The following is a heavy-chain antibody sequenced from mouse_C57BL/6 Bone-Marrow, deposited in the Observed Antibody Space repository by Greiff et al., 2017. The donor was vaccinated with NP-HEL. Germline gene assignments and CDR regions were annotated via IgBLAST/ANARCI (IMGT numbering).Heavy chain of an antibody. CDR3: ARDRWDGWYFDV. D-gene: IGHD4-1*01. J-gene: IGHJ1*03. CDR2: INYDGSST. V-gene: IGHV5-16*01. CDR1: GFTFSDYY. Sequence: EVKLMESEGGLVQPGRSMKLSCTASGFTFSDYYMAWVRQVPEKGLEWVANINYDGSSTYYLDSLKSRFIISRDNAKNILYLHMSSLKSEDTATYYCARDRWDGWYFDVWGTGTTVTVSS.